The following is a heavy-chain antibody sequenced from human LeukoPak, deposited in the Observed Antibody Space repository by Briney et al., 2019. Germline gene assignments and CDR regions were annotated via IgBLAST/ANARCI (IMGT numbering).Heavy chain of an antibody. CDR3: ARDMIAARPNWFDP. CDR2: ISAYNGNT. V-gene: IGHV1-18*01. D-gene: IGHD6-6*01. J-gene: IGHJ5*02. Sequence: SVKVSCKASGYSFTTYGITWVRQAPGQGLEWMGWISAYNGNTNYAQKLQGRVTMTTDTSTSTAYMELRSLTSDDTAVYYCARDMIAARPNWFDPWGQGTLVTVST. CDR1: GYSFTTYG.